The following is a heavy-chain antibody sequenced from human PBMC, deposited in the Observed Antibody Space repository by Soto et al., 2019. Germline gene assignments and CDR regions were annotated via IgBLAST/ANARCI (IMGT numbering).Heavy chain of an antibody. CDR3: ARDLAKGGGSAGFDY. Sequence: QVQLLQSGAEVKKPGASVKVSCKASGDTFTANYLHWVRQAPGQGFEWMGWINGKSGGTKYPPKFQGGVTMTRDTSVSTVYMTLTRLTSDDTAVYYCARDLAKGGGSAGFDYWGQGTLVTVSS. CDR2: INGKSGGT. CDR1: GDTFTANY. D-gene: IGHD1-26*01. J-gene: IGHJ4*02. V-gene: IGHV1-2*02.